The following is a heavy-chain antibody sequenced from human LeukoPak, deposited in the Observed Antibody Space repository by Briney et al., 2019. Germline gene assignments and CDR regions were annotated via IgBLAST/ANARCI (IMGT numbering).Heavy chain of an antibody. CDR1: GGSISYYY. J-gene: IGHJ4*02. CDR3: ARGSSSSYGY. Sequence: SETLSLTCTVSGGSISYYYWSWIRQSPGKGLEWIGYIYYSGTTNYNPSLKSRVTISVDTSKNQFSLKLSSVTAADTAVYYCARGSSSSYGYWGQGTLVTVSS. CDR2: IYYSGTT. D-gene: IGHD6-13*01. V-gene: IGHV4-59*12.